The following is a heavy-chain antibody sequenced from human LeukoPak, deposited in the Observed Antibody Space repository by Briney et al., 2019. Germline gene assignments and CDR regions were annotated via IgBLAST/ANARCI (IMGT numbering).Heavy chain of an antibody. Sequence: GVSLRRSCAASGFTFSSYWMHGVRQAPGKGLVWVSRINSDGSSTSYADSVKGRFTISRDNAKNTLYLQMNSLRAEDTAVYYCATLGRYSGSYYGYWGQGTLVTVST. CDR3: ATLGRYSGSYYGY. J-gene: IGHJ4*02. CDR2: INSDGSST. V-gene: IGHV3-74*01. CDR1: GFTFSSYW. D-gene: IGHD1-26*01.